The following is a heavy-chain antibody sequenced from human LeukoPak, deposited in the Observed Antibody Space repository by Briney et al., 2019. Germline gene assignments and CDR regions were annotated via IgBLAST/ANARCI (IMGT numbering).Heavy chain of an antibody. CDR1: GFSFNDFV. CDR2: ISGDGGTT. J-gene: IGHJ6*03. CDR3: EKSGLGGHDSFTGRGSPYDDYYLDV. Sequence: GGSLRLSCTASGFSFNDFVMQWVRQVPGKNLEWVALISGDGGTTDYASSVEGRFTISRDNTQKSLFLEMNNLGTEDTALYYCEKSGLGGHDSFTGRGSPYDDYYLDVWGKGTTV. D-gene: IGHD5-12*01. V-gene: IGHV3-43*02.